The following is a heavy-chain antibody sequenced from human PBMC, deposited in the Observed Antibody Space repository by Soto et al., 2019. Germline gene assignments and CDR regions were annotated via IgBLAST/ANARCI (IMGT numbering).Heavy chain of an antibody. V-gene: IGHV1-18*04. CDR2: ISAYNGNT. Sequence: ASLKVSCKASVYTFTSYGISWVGQAPAQGLELMGWISAYNGNTKYAQKLQGRVTMTTETSTSTAYMALRSLRSADTAVYYCARVDVFLEWLFGLDYWGQGTQVTVSS. D-gene: IGHD3-3*01. J-gene: IGHJ4*02. CDR1: VYTFTSYG. CDR3: ARVDVFLEWLFGLDY.